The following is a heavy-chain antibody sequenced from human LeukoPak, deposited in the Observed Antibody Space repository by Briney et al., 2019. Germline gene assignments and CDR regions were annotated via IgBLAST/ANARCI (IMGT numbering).Heavy chain of an antibody. CDR3: ARGQYYYDSSGYSH. J-gene: IGHJ4*02. D-gene: IGHD3-22*01. CDR2: IYYSGST. Sequence: PSETLSLTCTVSGGSIRSYYWSWIRQPPGKGLEWIGYIYYSGSTNYNPSLKSRVSISVDTSKNQFSLKLSSVTAADTAVYYCARGQYYYDSSGYSHWGQGTLVTVSS. V-gene: IGHV4-59*12. CDR1: GGSIRSYY.